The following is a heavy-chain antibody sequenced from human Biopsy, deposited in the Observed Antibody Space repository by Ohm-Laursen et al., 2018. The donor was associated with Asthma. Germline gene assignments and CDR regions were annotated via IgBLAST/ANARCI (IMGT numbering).Heavy chain of an antibody. Sequence: SLRLSCTASGFVFSQSGMHWVRQAPGKGLEWVALISSDGHNKYYKDSVKGRFTISRDNSKLRLYLEINSLRVEDSAVYYCARESGQDCGGTGAFDRWGQGIMVAVSS. CDR3: ARESGQDCGGTGAFDR. D-gene: IGHD4-23*01. J-gene: IGHJ3*02. CDR1: GFVFSQSG. CDR2: ISSDGHNK. V-gene: IGHV3-30*03.